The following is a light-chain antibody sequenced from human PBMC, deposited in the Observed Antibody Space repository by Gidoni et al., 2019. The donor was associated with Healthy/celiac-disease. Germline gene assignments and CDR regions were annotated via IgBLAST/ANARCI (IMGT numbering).Light chain of an antibody. CDR1: RSNIGSNT. CDR3: AAWDDSLNALYV. J-gene: IGLJ1*01. CDR2: SNN. Sequence: QSVLTQPPSASGTPGQRVTISCSGSRSNIGSNTVTWYQQLPGTAPKLLIYSNNQRPSGVPDRFSGSKSGTSASLAISGLQSEDEADYYCAAWDDSLNALYVFGTGTKVTVL. V-gene: IGLV1-44*01.